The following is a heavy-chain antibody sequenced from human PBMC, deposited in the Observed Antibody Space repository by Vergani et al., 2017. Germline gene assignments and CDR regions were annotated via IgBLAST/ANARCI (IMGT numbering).Heavy chain of an antibody. V-gene: IGHV4-30-2*01. Sequence: QLQLQESGSGLVKPSQTLSLTCAVSGGSISSGGYSWSWIRQPPGKGLEWIGYIYHSGITYYNPSFKSRVTISVDRSKNQFSLKLSSVTAADTAVYYCARDGSIAAPSVWGQGTLVTVSS. CDR2: IYHSGIT. D-gene: IGHD6-6*01. CDR3: ARDGSIAAPSV. CDR1: GGSISSGGYS. J-gene: IGHJ4*02.